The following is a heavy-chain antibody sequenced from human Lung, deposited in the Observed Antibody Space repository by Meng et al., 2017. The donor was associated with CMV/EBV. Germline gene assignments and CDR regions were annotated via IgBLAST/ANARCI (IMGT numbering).Heavy chain of an antibody. V-gene: IGHV4-4*02. J-gene: IGHJ4*02. Sequence: QGQLRGSGPGLVKPSGTLSLTCAVSGGSISSSNWWSWVRQPPGKGLEWIGEIYHSGSTNYNPSLKSRVTISVDKSKNQFSLKLSSVTAADTAVYYCASFPPPGKQWLVTDYWGQGTLVTVS. CDR2: IYHSGST. D-gene: IGHD6-19*01. CDR1: GGSISSSNW. CDR3: ASFPPPGKQWLVTDY.